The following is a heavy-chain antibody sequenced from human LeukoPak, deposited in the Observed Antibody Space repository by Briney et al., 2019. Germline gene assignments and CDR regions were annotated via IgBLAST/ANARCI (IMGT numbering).Heavy chain of an antibody. CDR3: ARDSAVAGFYYFDY. Sequence: GGSLRLSCAASGFTFSSYSMNWVRQAPGKGLEWVSSISSSSSYIYYADSVKGRFTISRDNAKNSLYLQMYSLRAEDTAVYYCARDSAVAGFYYFDYWGQGTLVTVSS. J-gene: IGHJ4*02. V-gene: IGHV3-21*01. D-gene: IGHD6-19*01. CDR1: GFTFSSYS. CDR2: ISSSSSYI.